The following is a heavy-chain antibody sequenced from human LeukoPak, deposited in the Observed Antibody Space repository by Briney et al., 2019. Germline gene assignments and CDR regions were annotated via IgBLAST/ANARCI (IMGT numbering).Heavy chain of an antibody. Sequence: GGSLRLSCAASGFTFSSYSMNWVRQAPGKGLEWVSLLYSVGGTYYADSAKGRFTISRDNSKNTLYLQMNSLRAEDTAVYYCARGAGGVRGLKDYWGQGTLVTVSS. CDR2: LYSVGGT. V-gene: IGHV3-53*01. J-gene: IGHJ4*02. CDR1: GFTFSSYS. D-gene: IGHD2-8*02. CDR3: ARGAGGVRGLKDY.